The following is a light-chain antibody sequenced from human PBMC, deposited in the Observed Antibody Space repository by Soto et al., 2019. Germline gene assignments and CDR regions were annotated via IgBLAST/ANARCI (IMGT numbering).Light chain of an antibody. V-gene: IGKV3-20*01. Sequence: EIVLTQSPGTLSLSPGERATLSCRASQSVRNSYLAWYQQKPGQAPRLLIYGASSRATGIPDRFSGSGSGTDFTLTISRLEPEDFATYYCLQDYNYPWTFGQGTKVDIK. CDR1: QSVRNSY. J-gene: IGKJ1*01. CDR3: LQDYNYPWT. CDR2: GAS.